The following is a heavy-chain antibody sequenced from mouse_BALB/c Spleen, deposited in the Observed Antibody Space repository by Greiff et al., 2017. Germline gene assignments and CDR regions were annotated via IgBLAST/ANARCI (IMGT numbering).Heavy chain of an antibody. CDR3: ARSDRYASY. D-gene: IGHD2-14*01. CDR1: GYTFSSYW. V-gene: IGHV1-9*01. J-gene: IGHJ3*01. Sequence: QVQLQQSGAELMKPGASVKISCKATGYTFSSYWIEWVKQRPGHGLEWIGEILPGSGSTNYTEKFKGKATFTADTSSNTAYMQLSSLTSEDSAVYYCARSDRYASYWGQGTLVTVSA. CDR2: ILPGSGST.